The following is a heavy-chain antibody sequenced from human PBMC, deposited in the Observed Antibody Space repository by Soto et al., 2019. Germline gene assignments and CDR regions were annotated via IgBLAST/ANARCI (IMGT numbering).Heavy chain of an antibody. CDR2: IYYSGSS. Sequence: KPSETRSLTCTVYGDSISSGAYYWSWIRQHPGEGLEWIGYIYYSGSSYYNPSLKSRVTISVDAPKNQFSLKLSSVTAADTAVYFCARATLCRGINCYGREALDFDYWRQGTLVTVSS. D-gene: IGHD2-15*01. J-gene: IGHJ4*02. CDR3: ARATLCRGINCYGREALDFDY. CDR1: GDSISSGAYY. V-gene: IGHV4-31*03.